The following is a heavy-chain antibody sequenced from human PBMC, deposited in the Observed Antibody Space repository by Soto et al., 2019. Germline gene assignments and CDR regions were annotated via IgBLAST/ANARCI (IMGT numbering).Heavy chain of an antibody. CDR2: INPYTGGT. CDR3: AGDPIGGGAPYYCDY. CDR1: GYSFTDYY. J-gene: IGHJ4*02. Sequence: QVQLVQSGAEVKKPGASVKVSCKASGYSFTDYYMHWVRQAPGQGLEWLGWINPYTGGTNYAHKFQDRVTMTRDTSISTAYLDLSRLTSDDTAVYYCAGDPIGGGAPYYCDYWGQGTLVTASS. D-gene: IGHD3-16*01. V-gene: IGHV1-2*02.